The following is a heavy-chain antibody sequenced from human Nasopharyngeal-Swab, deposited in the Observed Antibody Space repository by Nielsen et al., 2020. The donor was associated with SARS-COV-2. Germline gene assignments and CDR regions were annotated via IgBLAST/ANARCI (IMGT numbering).Heavy chain of an antibody. CDR3: ASTKYDIN. CDR2: ISSSSSYI. CDR1: GFTFNSYS. Sequence: GESLKISCAASGFTFNSYSMNWVRQAPGKGLEWVSSISSSSSYIYYADSVKGRFTISRDNAKNSLYLQMNSLRAEDTAVYYCASTKYDINWGQGTLVTVSS. D-gene: IGHD3-9*01. J-gene: IGHJ1*01. V-gene: IGHV3-21*01.